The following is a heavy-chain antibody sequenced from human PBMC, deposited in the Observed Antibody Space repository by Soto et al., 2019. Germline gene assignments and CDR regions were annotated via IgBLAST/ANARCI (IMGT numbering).Heavy chain of an antibody. Sequence: EVQLLESGGGLVQPGGSLRLSCAASGFTFSSYAMSWVRQAPGKGLEWVSAISGSGGSTYYADSVKGRFTISRDNSKNTLYLQKNSLRAEDTAVYYCAKYNSVELLLHDYWGQGTLVTVSS. J-gene: IGHJ4*02. CDR3: AKYNSVELLLHDY. CDR1: GFTFSSYA. CDR2: ISGSGGST. V-gene: IGHV3-23*01. D-gene: IGHD2-15*01.